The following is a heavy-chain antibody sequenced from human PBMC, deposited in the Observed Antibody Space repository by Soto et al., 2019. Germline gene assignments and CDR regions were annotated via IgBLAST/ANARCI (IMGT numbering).Heavy chain of an antibody. J-gene: IGHJ6*04. CDR3: ARLGGS. V-gene: IGHV4-34*01. CDR2: INHSGST. Sequence: SETLSLTCAVYGGSFSGYYWSWIRQPPGKGLEWIGEINHSGSTNYNPSLKSRVTISVDTSKNQFSLKLSSVTAADTAVYYCARLGGSWGKGTTLTVSS. D-gene: IGHD5-12*01. CDR1: GGSFSGYY.